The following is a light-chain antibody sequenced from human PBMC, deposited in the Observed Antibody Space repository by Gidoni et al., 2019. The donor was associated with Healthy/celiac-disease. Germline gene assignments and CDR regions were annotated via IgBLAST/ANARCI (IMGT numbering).Light chain of an antibody. CDR2: GKN. V-gene: IGLV3-19*01. Sequence: SSELTQDPAVSVALGQTGRITCQGDSLSSYYASWYQQTPGQAPVLVIYGKNNRPSGIPDRFSGSSSGNTASLTITGAQAEDEADYYCNSRDSSGNHVVFGGGTKLTVL. CDR1: SLSSYY. J-gene: IGLJ2*01. CDR3: NSRDSSGNHVV.